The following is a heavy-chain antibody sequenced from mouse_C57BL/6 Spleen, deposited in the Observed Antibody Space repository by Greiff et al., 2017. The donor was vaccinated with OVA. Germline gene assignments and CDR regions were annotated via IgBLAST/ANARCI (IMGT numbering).Heavy chain of an antibody. J-gene: IGHJ4*01. CDR2: IDPETGGT. CDR3: TRWDY. CDR1: GYTFTDYE. Sequence: VQLVESGAELVRPGASVTLSCKASGYTFTDYEMHWVKQTPVHGLEWIGAIDPETGGTAYNQKFKGKAILTADKSSSTAYMELRSLTSEDSAVYYCTRWDYWGQGTSVTVSS. V-gene: IGHV1-15*01.